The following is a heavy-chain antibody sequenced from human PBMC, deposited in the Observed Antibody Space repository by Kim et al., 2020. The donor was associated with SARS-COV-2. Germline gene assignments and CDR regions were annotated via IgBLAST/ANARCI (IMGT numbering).Heavy chain of an antibody. CDR2: IYYSGST. V-gene: IGHV4-59*08. CDR3: ARLDYGDYYYYYMDV. D-gene: IGHD4-17*01. CDR1: GGSISSYY. Sequence: SETLSLTCTVSGGSISSYYWSWIRQPPGKGLEWIGYIYYSGSTNYNPSLKSRVTISVDTSKNQFSLKLSSVTAADTAVYYCARLDYGDYYYYYMDVWGKGTTVTVSS. J-gene: IGHJ6*03.